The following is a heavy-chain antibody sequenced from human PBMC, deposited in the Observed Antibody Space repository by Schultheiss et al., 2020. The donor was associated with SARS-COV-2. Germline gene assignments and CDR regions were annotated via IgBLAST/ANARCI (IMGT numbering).Heavy chain of an antibody. CDR3: ARAYLLDGVYNY. J-gene: IGHJ4*02. V-gene: IGHV1-18*04. CDR1: GYTFTSYG. D-gene: IGHD5-24*01. CDR2: ISASNGNT. Sequence: ASVKVSCKASGYTFTSYGISWVRQAPGQGLEWMGWISASNGNTNYAQKLQGRVTMTTDTSTSTAYMELSSLRSEDTAVYYCARAYLLDGVYNYWGQGTLVTVSS.